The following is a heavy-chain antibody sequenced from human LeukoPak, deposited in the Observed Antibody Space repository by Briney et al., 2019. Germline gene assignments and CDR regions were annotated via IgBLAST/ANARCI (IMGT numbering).Heavy chain of an antibody. CDR3: ARRRGDWNYAWYFDL. J-gene: IGHJ2*01. CDR1: GRSISSSSYY. Sequence: SETLSLTCTVSGRSISSSSYYWGWIRQPPGKGRGWLWNVYYSGSTYYNPSLKSRVTISVDTSKNQFSLKLSSVTAADTAVYYCARRRGDWNYAWYFDLWGRGTLVNVSS. CDR2: VYYSGST. D-gene: IGHD1-7*01. V-gene: IGHV4-39*01.